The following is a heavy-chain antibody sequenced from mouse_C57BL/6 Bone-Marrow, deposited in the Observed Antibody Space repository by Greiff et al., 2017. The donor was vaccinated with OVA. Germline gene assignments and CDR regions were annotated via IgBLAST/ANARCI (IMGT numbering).Heavy chain of an antibody. V-gene: IGHV5-6*01. CDR2: ISSGGSYT. J-gene: IGHJ4*01. Sequence: VQLKESGGDLVKPGGSLKLSCAASGFTFSSYGMSWVRQTPDKRLEWVATISSGGSYTYYPDSVKGRFTIYRDNAKNTLYLQMSSLKSEDTAMYYCARHRTYYSEEYYAMDYWGQGTSVTVSS. D-gene: IGHD2-12*01. CDR1: GFTFSSYG. CDR3: ARHRTYYSEEYYAMDY.